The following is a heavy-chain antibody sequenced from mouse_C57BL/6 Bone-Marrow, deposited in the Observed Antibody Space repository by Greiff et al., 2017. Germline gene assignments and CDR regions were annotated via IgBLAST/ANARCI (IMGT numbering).Heavy chain of an antibody. CDR3: TGDGFDY. J-gene: IGHJ2*01. CDR2: IDPENGDT. CDR1: GFNIKDDY. V-gene: IGHV14-4*01. Sequence: VQLQQSGAELVRPGASVKLSCTASGFNIKDDYMHWVKQRPEQGLEWIGWIDPENGDTEHASKFQGKATITADTSSNTAYLQLSSLTSEDTAVYYCTGDGFDYWGQGTTLTVSS. D-gene: IGHD2-3*01.